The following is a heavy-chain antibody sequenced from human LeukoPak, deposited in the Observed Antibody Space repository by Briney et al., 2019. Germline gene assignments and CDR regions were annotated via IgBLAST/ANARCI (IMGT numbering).Heavy chain of an antibody. Sequence: GGSLRLSCAASGFTFSNYWMSCVRQAPGKGLEWVANINQDGSEKYYVDSVKGRFTFSRDNAKNSLYLQMNSLRAEDTAVYYCARDPVMLWFGEFDYMDVWGKGTTVTVSS. CDR1: GFTFSNYW. D-gene: IGHD3-10*01. V-gene: IGHV3-7*01. J-gene: IGHJ6*03. CDR2: INQDGSEK. CDR3: ARDPVMLWFGEFDYMDV.